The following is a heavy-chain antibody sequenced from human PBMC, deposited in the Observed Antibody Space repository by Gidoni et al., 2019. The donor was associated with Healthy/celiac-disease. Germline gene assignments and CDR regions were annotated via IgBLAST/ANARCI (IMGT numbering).Heavy chain of an antibody. Sequence: QVQLQESGPGLVKPSQTLSLPCTVSGGSISSGGYYWSWVRQHPGKGLEWIGYLYYSGSNYYNPSLKSLVTISVDTSKNQFSLKLSSVTAADTAVYYCARATTVVTGGWYFDLWGRGTLVTVSS. CDR2: LYYSGSN. D-gene: IGHD4-17*01. CDR1: GGSISSGGYY. J-gene: IGHJ2*01. V-gene: IGHV4-31*01. CDR3: ARATTVVTGGWYFDL.